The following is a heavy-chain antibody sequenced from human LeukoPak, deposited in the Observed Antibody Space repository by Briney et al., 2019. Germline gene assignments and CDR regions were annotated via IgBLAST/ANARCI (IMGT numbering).Heavy chain of an antibody. Sequence: RSLRLSCAASGFTFSSYGMHWVRQAPGKGLEWVAVISYDGSNKYYADSVKGRFTISRDNSKNTLYLQMNSLRAEDTAVYYCAKHVIAVAGNNWFDPWGQGTLVTVSS. D-gene: IGHD6-19*01. J-gene: IGHJ5*02. CDR3: AKHVIAVAGNNWFDP. CDR1: GFTFSSYG. V-gene: IGHV3-30*18. CDR2: ISYDGSNK.